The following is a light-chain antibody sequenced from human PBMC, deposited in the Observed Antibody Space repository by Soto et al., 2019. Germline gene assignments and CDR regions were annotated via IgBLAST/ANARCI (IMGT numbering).Light chain of an antibody. CDR1: QSVSSN. CDR2: GAS. J-gene: IGKJ1*01. Sequence: EIVMTQSPATLSVSPGERATLSCRASQSVSSNLAWYQQKPVQAPRLLIYGASTRATGIPARFSGSGSGTEFTLTISSLQSEDFAVYYWQQYNNWPTFGQGTKVDIK. CDR3: QQYNNWPT. V-gene: IGKV3-15*01.